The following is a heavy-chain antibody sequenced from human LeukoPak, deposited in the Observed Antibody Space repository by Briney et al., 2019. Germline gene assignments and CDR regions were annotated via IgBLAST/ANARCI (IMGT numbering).Heavy chain of an antibody. J-gene: IGHJ4*02. CDR1: GYTFTSYY. Sequence: ASVKVSCKASGYTFTSYYMHWVRQAPGQGLEWMGIINPSGSSTSYAQKFQGRVTMTRDTSTSTVYMELSSLRSEDTAVYYCARKSTVTTGVDYWGQGTLVTVSS. CDR3: ARKSTVTTGVDY. CDR2: INPSGSST. V-gene: IGHV1-46*01. D-gene: IGHD4-17*01.